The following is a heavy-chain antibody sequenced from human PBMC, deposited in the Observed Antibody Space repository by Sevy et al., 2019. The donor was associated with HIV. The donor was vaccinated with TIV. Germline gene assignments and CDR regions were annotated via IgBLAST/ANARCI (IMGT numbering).Heavy chain of an antibody. CDR1: GFTFSSYD. Sequence: GGSLRLSCAASGFTFSSYDMHWVRQATGKGLEWVSAIGTAGDTYYPGSVKGRFTISRENAKNSLYLQMNGLRAGDTAVYYCARVRRYCSGGSCYFDDAFDIWGQGTMVTVSS. J-gene: IGHJ3*02. CDR3: ARVRRYCSGGSCYFDDAFDI. CDR2: IGTAGDT. D-gene: IGHD2-15*01. V-gene: IGHV3-13*01.